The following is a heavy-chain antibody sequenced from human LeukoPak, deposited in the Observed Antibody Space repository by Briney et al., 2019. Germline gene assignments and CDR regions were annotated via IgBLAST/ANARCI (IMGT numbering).Heavy chain of an antibody. J-gene: IGHJ2*01. CDR1: GGSISSYY. CDR2: IYYSGST. V-gene: IGHV4-59*01. D-gene: IGHD2-2*01. CDR3: ARDARLVPAALWCFDL. Sequence: PSETLSLTCTVSGGSISSYYWSWIRQPPGKGLEWIGYIYYSGSTNYNPSLKSRVTISVDTSKNQFSLKLSSVTAADTAVYYCARDARLVPAALWCFDLWGRGTLVTVSS.